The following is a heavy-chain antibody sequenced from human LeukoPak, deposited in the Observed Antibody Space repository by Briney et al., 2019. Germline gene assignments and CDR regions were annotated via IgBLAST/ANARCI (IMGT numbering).Heavy chain of an antibody. CDR3: AKSGGGDDAAHYYYGMDV. Sequence: GGSLRLSCAASGFTFSSYAMSWVRQAPGKGLEWVSAISGSGGSTYYADSVKGRFTISRDNSKNTLYLQMNSLRAEDTAVYYCAKSGGGDDAAHYYYGMDVWGQGATVTVSS. V-gene: IGHV3-23*01. D-gene: IGHD2-21*01. J-gene: IGHJ6*02. CDR2: ISGSGGST. CDR1: GFTFSSYA.